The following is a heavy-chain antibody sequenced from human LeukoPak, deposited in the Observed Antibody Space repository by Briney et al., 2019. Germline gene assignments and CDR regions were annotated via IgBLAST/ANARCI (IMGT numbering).Heavy chain of an antibody. CDR1: GYSISSGYY. Sequence: PSETLSLTCAVSGYSISSGYYWGWIRQPPGKGLEWIGSIYHSGSTYYNPSLKSRVTISVDTSKNQFSLKLSSVTAADTAVYYCARHLIMVHDYWGQGTLVTVSS. CDR2: IYHSGST. D-gene: IGHD3-10*01. J-gene: IGHJ4*02. CDR3: ARHLIMVHDY. V-gene: IGHV4-38-2*01.